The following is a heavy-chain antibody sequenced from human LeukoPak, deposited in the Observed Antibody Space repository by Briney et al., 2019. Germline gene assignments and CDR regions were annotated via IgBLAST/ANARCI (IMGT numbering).Heavy chain of an antibody. CDR3: ARDVTAMATPRGYYFDY. CDR2: ISSSSSYI. CDR1: GFTFSSYS. Sequence: PGGSLRLSCAASGFTFSSYSMNWVRQAPGKGLEWVSSISSSSSYIYYADSVKGRFTISRDNAKNSLYLQMNSLRAEDTAVYYCARDVTAMATPRGYYFDYWGQGTLVTVSS. J-gene: IGHJ4*02. D-gene: IGHD5-18*01. V-gene: IGHV3-21*01.